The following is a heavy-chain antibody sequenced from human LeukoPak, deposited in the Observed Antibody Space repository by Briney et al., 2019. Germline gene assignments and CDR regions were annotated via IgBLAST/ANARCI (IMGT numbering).Heavy chain of an antibody. Sequence: GGSLRLSCAASGFTFSSYGMHWVRQAPGKGLEWVAVIWYDGSNKYYADSVKGRFTISRDNSKDTLYLQMNSLRAEDTAVYYCARGDYAYYGMDVWGQGTTVTVSS. CDR3: ARGDYAYYGMDV. J-gene: IGHJ6*02. V-gene: IGHV3-33*01. CDR1: GFTFSSYG. CDR2: IWYDGSNK.